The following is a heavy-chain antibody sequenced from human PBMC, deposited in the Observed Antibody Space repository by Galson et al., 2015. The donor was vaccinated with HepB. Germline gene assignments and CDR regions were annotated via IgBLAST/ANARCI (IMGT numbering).Heavy chain of an antibody. D-gene: IGHD3-16*01. J-gene: IGHJ4*02. CDR2: MRSKDKNYAT. CDR1: GITFSGSA. Sequence: SLRLSCAASGITFSGSAVHWVRQASGKGLEWIGYMRSKDKNYATSYAASVKGRFTISRDDSKNTAYLQMNSLKTEDTAVYYCTRHEGGEIPFDCWGQGTLVTVSS. V-gene: IGHV3-73*01. CDR3: TRHEGGEIPFDC.